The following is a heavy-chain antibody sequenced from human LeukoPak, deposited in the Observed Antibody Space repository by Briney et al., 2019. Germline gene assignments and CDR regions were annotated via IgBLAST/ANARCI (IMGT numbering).Heavy chain of an antibody. J-gene: IGHJ4*02. V-gene: IGHV4-39*07. D-gene: IGHD3-10*01. CDR1: GGSISSSSYY. CDR3: ARVRIEGSGSYGGRDY. CDR2: IYYSGST. Sequence: PSETLSLTCTVSGGSISSSSYYWGWIRQPPGKGLEWIGSIYYSGSTYYNPSLKSRVTISVDTSKNQFSLKLSSATAADTAVYYCARVRIEGSGSYGGRDYWGQGTLVTVSS.